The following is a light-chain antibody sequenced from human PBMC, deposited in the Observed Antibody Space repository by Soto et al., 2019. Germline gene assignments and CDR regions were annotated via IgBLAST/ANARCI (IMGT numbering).Light chain of an antibody. J-gene: IGLJ1*01. CDR1: NSDVGGYNY. CDR3: SSYTSISTRYV. CDR2: EVS. Sequence: QSALTQPPSLSWSPGQSITISCTGTNSDVGGYNYVSWYQQHPGKAPELMIYEVSHRPSGVSNRFSGSKSDNTASLTISGLQADDEADYFCSSYTSISTRYVFGSGTKVTVL. V-gene: IGLV2-14*01.